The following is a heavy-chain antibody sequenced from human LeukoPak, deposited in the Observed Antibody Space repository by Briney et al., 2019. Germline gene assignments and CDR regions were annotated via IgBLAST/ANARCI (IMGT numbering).Heavy chain of an antibody. V-gene: IGHV4-61*08. CDR1: GDFVSSGGYD. CDR2: IFYSGTT. J-gene: IGHJ2*01. CDR3: ARDFSSATLCSDWYLDV. D-gene: IGHD6-19*01. Sequence: SETLSLTCTVSGDFVSSGGYDWNWVRQPPGMGLEWIAYIFYSGTTNYSPSLKSRVTISVDTSKNQFSLSLSSVSDADTAVYYCARDFSSATLCSDWYLDVWGRGTLVTVSS.